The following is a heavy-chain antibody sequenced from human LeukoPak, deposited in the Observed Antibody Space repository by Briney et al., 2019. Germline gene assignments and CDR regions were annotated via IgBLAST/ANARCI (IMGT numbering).Heavy chain of an antibody. CDR1: GFSFTNYG. CDR2: ISASGGST. D-gene: IGHD3-3*01. V-gene: IGHV3-23*01. J-gene: IGHJ4*02. CDR3: AKGAQYDFWSGYTIEYFDV. Sequence: GGSLRLSCAASGFSFTNYGMSWVRQAPGKGLEWVSFISASGGSTHYADSVKGRFTISRDNSKNTVHLQINSLRAEDTTTYYCAKGAQYDFWSGYTIEYFDVWGQGTLVSVSS.